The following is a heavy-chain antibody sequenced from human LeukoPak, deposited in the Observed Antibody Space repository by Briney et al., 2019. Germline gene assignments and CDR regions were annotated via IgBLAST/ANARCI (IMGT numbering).Heavy chain of an antibody. CDR3: AREPRGYSYGYDFDY. J-gene: IGHJ4*02. CDR1: GGTFSSYA. CDR2: IIPILGIA. Sequence: GASVNVSCKASGGTFSSYAISWVRQAPGQGLEWMGRIIPILGIANYAQKFQGRVTITADKSTSTAYMELSSLRSEDTAVYYCAREPRGYSYGYDFDYWGQGTLVTVSS. V-gene: IGHV1-69*04. D-gene: IGHD5-18*01.